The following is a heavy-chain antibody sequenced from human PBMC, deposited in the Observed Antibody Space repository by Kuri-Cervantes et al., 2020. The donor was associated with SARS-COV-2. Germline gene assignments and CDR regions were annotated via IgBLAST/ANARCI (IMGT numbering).Heavy chain of an antibody. CDR1: GGSFSGYY. Sequence: SETLSLTCAVYGGSFSGYYWSWIRQPPGKGLEWIGEINHSGSTNYNPSLKSRVTISVDTSKNQFSLKLSSVTAADTAVYYCARQGPTRRTYYFDYWGQGTLVTVSS. CDR3: ARQGPTRRTYYFDY. V-gene: IGHV4-34*01. J-gene: IGHJ4*02. CDR2: INHSGST. D-gene: IGHD2-8*01.